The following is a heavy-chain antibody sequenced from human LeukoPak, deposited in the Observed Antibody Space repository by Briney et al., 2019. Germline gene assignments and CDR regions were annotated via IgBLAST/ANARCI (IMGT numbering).Heavy chain of an antibody. D-gene: IGHD2-15*01. Sequence: GGSLRLSCAASGFTFSSYGMNWVRQAPGKGLEWVSYISSSGSAIYYADSVKGRFTTSNDNDTNTLFLLMNILGADAPTVSYCARAPPYCRGGSCYGGSDYWGQGTLVTVSS. CDR2: ISSSGSAI. V-gene: IGHV3-48*03. CDR1: GFTFSSYG. J-gene: IGHJ4*02. CDR3: ARAPPYCRGGSCYGGSDY.